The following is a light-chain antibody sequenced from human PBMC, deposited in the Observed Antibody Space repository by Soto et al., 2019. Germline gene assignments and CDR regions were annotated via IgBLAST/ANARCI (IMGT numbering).Light chain of an antibody. CDR1: QSVSSSY. Sequence: EIVLTQSPGTLSLSPGERATLSCRASQSVSSSYLAWYQQKPGQAPRLLIYGASSRATGIPDRFSVSGSGTDFTLTIIRLEPEDFAVYYCQQYGSSPWTFGQGTKVEIK. J-gene: IGKJ1*01. CDR2: GAS. CDR3: QQYGSSPWT. V-gene: IGKV3-20*01.